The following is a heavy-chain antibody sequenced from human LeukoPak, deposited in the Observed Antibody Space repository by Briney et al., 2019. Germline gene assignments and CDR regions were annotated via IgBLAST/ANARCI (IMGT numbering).Heavy chain of an antibody. V-gene: IGHV4-34*01. D-gene: IGHD2-15*01. CDR1: GGSFSGYY. CDR3: ARGAGRGGYCSGGSCHPVDY. J-gene: IGHJ4*02. Sequence: SETLSLTCAVYGGSFSGYYWSWIRQPPGKGLEWIGNIYFSGSTYYNPSLKSRVTISVDTSKNQFSLKLSSVTAADTAVYYCARGAGRGGYCSGGSCHPVDYWGQGTLVTVSS. CDR2: IYFSGST.